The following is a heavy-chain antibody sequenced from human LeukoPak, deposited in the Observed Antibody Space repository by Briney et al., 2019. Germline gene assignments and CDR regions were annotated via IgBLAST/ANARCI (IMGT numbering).Heavy chain of an antibody. J-gene: IGHJ3*02. CDR2: ISWNSGTI. Sequence: GGSLRLSCATSGFTFDAYAMHWVRQAPGKGLEWVSGISWNSGTIGYADSVKGRFTISRDNAKNSLYLQMNSVRAEDTALYFCAVDLYSSVWYGAFDMWGQGTMVTVST. CDR1: GFTFDAYA. D-gene: IGHD6-19*01. V-gene: IGHV3-9*01. CDR3: AVDLYSSVWYGAFDM.